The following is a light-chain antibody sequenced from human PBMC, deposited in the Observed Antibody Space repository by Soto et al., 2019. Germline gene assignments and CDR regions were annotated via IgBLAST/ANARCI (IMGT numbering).Light chain of an antibody. CDR1: QSLSSN. V-gene: IGKV3-15*01. J-gene: IGKJ5*01. CDR2: GAS. Sequence: EIVMTQSPATLSGSPGERATLSCRASQSLSSNLAWYQHKPGQAPRLLIYGASARATGIPARFSASGSGTEFTLTISSLQSEDFAVYYCQQFHDWPITFGQGTRLEIK. CDR3: QQFHDWPIT.